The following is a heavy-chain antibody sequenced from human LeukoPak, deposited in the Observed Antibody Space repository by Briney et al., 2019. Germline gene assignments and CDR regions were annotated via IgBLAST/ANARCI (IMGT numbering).Heavy chain of an antibody. CDR1: GFTFSSYA. V-gene: IGHV3-23*01. D-gene: IGHD3-22*01. CDR2: ISGSGGST. CDR3: AKGNGGYYYDSTGYRDGYFDY. Sequence: GGSLRLSCAASGFTFSSYAMSWVRQAPGKGLEWVSAISGSGGSTYYADSVKGRFTISRDNSNNTLYLQMNSLRAEDTAVYYCAKGNGGYYYDSTGYRDGYFDYWGQGALVTVSS. J-gene: IGHJ4*02.